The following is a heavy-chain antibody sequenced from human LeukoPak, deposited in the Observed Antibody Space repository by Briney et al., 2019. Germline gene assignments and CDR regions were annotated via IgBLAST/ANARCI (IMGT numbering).Heavy chain of an antibody. V-gene: IGHV3-74*01. CDR2: INSDVSRI. Sequence: GGSLRLSCAASGFTFSTHWMHWVRQAPGKGLVWVSHINSDVSRISYADSVKGRFTISRGNAKNTLYLQMNSLRTEDTAVYYCARDGGQWFGTDYWGQGTLVTVSS. D-gene: IGHD3-10*01. J-gene: IGHJ4*02. CDR3: ARDGGQWFGTDY. CDR1: GFTFSTHW.